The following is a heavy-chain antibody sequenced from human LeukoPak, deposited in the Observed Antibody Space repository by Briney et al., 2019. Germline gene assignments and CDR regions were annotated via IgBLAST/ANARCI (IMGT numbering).Heavy chain of an antibody. J-gene: IGHJ6*03. Sequence: GGSLRLSCAASGFTFSNAWMSWVRQAAGKGLEWVGRIKSKTDGGTTDYAAPVKGRFTISRDDSKNTLYLQMNSLKTEDTAVYYCTTYDFWSGYYMGPWYYYYYMDVWGKGTTVTVSS. D-gene: IGHD3-3*01. CDR3: TTYDFWSGYYMGPWYYYYYMDV. V-gene: IGHV3-15*01. CDR1: GFTFSNAW. CDR2: IKSKTDGGTT.